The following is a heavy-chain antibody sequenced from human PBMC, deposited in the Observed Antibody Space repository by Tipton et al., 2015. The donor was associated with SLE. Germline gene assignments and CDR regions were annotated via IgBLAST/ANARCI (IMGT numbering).Heavy chain of an antibody. Sequence: LVQSGAEVKVSCKASGDTFNTYAFPWVRQAPGQGLEWMGAIIPIIGITKYAQDFQDRVTISTDESTNTAYMELTSLTSDDTAVYLCARGRDQLPTSDYWGQGTLVTVSS. D-gene: IGHD2-2*01. CDR1: GDTFNTYA. CDR3: ARGRDQLPTSDY. V-gene: IGHV1-69*05. CDR2: IIPIIGIT. J-gene: IGHJ4*02.